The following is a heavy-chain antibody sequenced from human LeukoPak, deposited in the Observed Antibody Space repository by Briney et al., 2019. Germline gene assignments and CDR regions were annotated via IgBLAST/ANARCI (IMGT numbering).Heavy chain of an antibody. CDR2: IYTSGST. Sequence: TSETLSLTCTVSGGSISSYYWSWIRQPAGKGLEWIGRIYTSGSTNYNPSLKSRVTMSVDTSKNQFSLKLSSVTAADTAVYYCASTYYGSGSLSPFQHWGQGTLVTVSS. J-gene: IGHJ1*01. V-gene: IGHV4-4*07. CDR3: ASTYYGSGSLSPFQH. D-gene: IGHD3-10*01. CDR1: GGSISSYY.